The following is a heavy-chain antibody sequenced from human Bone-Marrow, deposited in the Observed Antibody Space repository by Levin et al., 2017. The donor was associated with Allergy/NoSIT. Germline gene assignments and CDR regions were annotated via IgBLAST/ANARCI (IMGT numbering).Heavy chain of an antibody. CDR3: ARVTSSSWDPFDY. J-gene: IGHJ4*02. CDR1: GYNFYTYW. CDR2: IYPGDSDA. Sequence: PGGSLRLSCKGSGYNFYTYWIGWVRQMPGEGLEWMGIIYPGDSDAYYSPSFKGRVTMSADTSINTAYLQWSSLTASDTAIYFCARVTSSSWDPFDYWGQGSLVIVSS. D-gene: IGHD6-13*01. V-gene: IGHV5-51*01.